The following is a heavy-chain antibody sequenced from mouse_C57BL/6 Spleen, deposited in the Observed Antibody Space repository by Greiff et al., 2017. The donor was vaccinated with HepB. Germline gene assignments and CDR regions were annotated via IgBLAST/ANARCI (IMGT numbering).Heavy chain of an antibody. CDR2: IDPSDSYT. CDR1: GYTFTSYW. D-gene: IGHD1-1*01. J-gene: IGHJ4*01. CDR3: ARSETTVVATDYAMDY. Sequence: QVQLKQPGAELVKPGASVKLSCKASGYTFTSYWMQWVKQRPGQGLDWIGEIDPSDSYTNYNQKFKGKATLTVDTSASTAYMQLSSLTSEDSAVYDCARSETTVVATDYAMDYWGQGTSVTVSS. V-gene: IGHV1-50*01.